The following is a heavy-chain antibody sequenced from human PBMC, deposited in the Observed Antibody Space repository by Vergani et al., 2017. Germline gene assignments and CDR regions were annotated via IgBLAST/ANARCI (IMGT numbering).Heavy chain of an antibody. D-gene: IGHD2-15*01. V-gene: IGHV3-30-3*01. CDR3: ARVSIVVVVAAEYYFDY. CDR2: ISYDGSNK. CDR1: GFTFSSYA. J-gene: IGHJ4*02. Sequence: VQLLESGGGLVQPGRSLRLSCAASGFTFSSYAMHWVRQAPGKGLEWVAVISYDGSNKYYADSVKGRFTISRDNSKNTLYLQMNSLRAEDTAVYYCARVSIVVVVAAEYYFDYWGQGTLVTVSS.